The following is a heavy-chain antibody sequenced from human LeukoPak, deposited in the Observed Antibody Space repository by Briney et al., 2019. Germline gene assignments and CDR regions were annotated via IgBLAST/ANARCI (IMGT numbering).Heavy chain of an antibody. J-gene: IGHJ4*02. Sequence: GGSLRLSCAASGFTFSSFGMNWVRQGPGKGLEWVSSISSSSSYIYYADSVKGRFTISRDNAKKSLYLQMNSLRAEDTAVYYCARDLAYYYDSSGYAGYWGQGTLVTVSS. CDR2: ISSSSSYI. V-gene: IGHV3-21*01. CDR3: ARDLAYYYDSSGYAGY. D-gene: IGHD3-22*01. CDR1: GFTFSSFG.